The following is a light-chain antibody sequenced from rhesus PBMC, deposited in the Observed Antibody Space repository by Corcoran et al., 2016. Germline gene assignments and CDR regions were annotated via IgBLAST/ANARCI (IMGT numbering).Light chain of an antibody. V-gene: IGKV1-21*01. CDR1: QGISSW. Sequence: DIQMTQSPSSLSASVGDRVTITCRASQGISSWLAWYQQKPGKAPNLLIYKASSLQSGVHSRFSGRGSGTEFTLTISSLQPEDFATYYCQQYYSAPFTFGPGTKLDIK. CDR3: QQYYSAPFT. CDR2: KAS. J-gene: IGKJ3*01.